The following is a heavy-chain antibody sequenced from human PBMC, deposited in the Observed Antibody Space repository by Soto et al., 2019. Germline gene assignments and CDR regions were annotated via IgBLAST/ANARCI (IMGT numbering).Heavy chain of an antibody. CDR1: RFTFSTYE. CDR2: ISSSGSTV. CDR3: VRYCSSTLCNGVATRTFDY. Sequence: GGSLRLSCAASRFTFSTYEMHWVRQAPGKGLEWVSCISSSGSTVYYADSEKGRFTISRDNSRNSLYLQMNSLRDEDTALYYCVRYCSSTLCNGVATRTFDYWGQGTLVTVSS. D-gene: IGHD5-12*01. J-gene: IGHJ4*02. V-gene: IGHV3-48*03.